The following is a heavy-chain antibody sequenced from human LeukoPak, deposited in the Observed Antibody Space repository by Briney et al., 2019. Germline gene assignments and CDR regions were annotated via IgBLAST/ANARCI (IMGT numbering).Heavy chain of an antibody. CDR1: GFTFNSYW. J-gene: IGHJ4*02. V-gene: IGHV3-74*01. CDR3: AKGIVGHYGVEFDS. Sequence: GGSLRLSCAASGFTFNSYWMHWVRQVPGKGLVWVSRINGDGSNPCYADSVKGRFAISRDNAKNTLYLQMNSLRAEDTAVYYCAKGIVGHYGVEFDSWGQGTLVTVSS. D-gene: IGHD2-21*01. CDR2: INGDGSNP.